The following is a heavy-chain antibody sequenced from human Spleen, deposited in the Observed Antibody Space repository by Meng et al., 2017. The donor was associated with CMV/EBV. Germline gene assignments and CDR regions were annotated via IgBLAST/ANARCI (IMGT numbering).Heavy chain of an antibody. V-gene: IGHV1-2*02. D-gene: IGHD1-26*01. CDR2: INPNSGGT. CDR3: ASRDGSYSFTVTTDAFDI. CDR1: GYTFTGYY. Sequence: ASVKVSCKASGYTFTGYYMHWVRQAPGQGLEWMGWINPNSGGTNYAQKFQGRVTMTRDTSISTAYMELSRLRSDDTAVYYCASRDGSYSFTVTTDAFDIWGQGTMVTVSS. J-gene: IGHJ3*02.